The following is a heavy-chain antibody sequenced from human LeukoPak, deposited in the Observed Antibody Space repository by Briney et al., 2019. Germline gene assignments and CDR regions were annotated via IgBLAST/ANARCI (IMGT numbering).Heavy chain of an antibody. CDR1: GFTFSSYS. D-gene: IGHD6-13*01. J-gene: IGHJ3*02. CDR2: ISSSSSTI. V-gene: IGHV3-48*01. Sequence: GGSLRLSCAASGFTFSSYSMNWVRQAPGKGLEWVSYISSSSSTIYYADSVKGRFTISRDNAKNSLYLQMNSLRAEDTAVYYCARDSSSWYTPDAFDIWGQGTMVTVSS. CDR3: ARDSSSWYTPDAFDI.